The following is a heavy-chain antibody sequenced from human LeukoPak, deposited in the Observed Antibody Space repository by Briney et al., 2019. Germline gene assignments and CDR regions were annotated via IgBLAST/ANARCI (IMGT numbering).Heavy chain of an antibody. CDR1: GFTFSSYG. V-gene: IGHV3-33*01. J-gene: IGHJ4*02. CDR3: ARQHCSGGDCYFFD. D-gene: IGHD2-15*01. Sequence: GGSLRLSCAASGFTFSSYGMHWVRQAPGKGLEWVALIWYDGNNKYYADSVKGRFTVSRDNSKNTLYLQLNSLRAEDTAVYYCARQHCSGGDCYFFDWGQGTLVTVSS. CDR2: IWYDGNNK.